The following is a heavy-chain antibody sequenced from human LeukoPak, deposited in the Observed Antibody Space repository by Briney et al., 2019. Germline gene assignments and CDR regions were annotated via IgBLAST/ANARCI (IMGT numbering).Heavy chain of an antibody. J-gene: IGHJ4*02. D-gene: IGHD6-13*01. Sequence: PGGSLRLSCAASALTFSSYAMSWVRQAPGKGLDWDSTISGSGSNIYYADSVKGRFTISRDTSKNTVYLQMNSLRAEDMAVYYCAKDRYSSNWLGAFDYWGQGTLVTVSS. V-gene: IGHV3-23*01. CDR2: ISGSGSNI. CDR1: ALTFSSYA. CDR3: AKDRYSSNWLGAFDY.